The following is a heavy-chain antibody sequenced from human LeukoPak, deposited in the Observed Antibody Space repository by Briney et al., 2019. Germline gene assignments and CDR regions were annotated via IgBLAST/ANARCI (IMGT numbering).Heavy chain of an antibody. CDR3: ARDWGYYGSGSYYALGF. Sequence: ASVKVSCKASGYTFTSYGISWVRQAPGQGLEWMGWISAYNGNTNYAQKLQGRVTMTTDTSTSTAYMELRSLRSDDTAVYYCARDWGYYGSGSYYALGFWGQGTLVTVSS. D-gene: IGHD3-10*01. CDR1: GYTFTSYG. J-gene: IGHJ4*02. CDR2: ISAYNGNT. V-gene: IGHV1-18*04.